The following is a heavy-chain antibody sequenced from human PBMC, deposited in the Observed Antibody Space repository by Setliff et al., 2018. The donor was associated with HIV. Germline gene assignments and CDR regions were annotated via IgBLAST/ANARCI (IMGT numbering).Heavy chain of an antibody. D-gene: IGHD6-13*01. V-gene: IGHV3-74*03. CDR2: INNDGSTS. J-gene: IGHJ4*02. Sequence: LRLTCAASGFTFGNYWMHWVRQAPGKGLEWVARINNDGSTSEHANAVKGRLTISRDNDRNTLYLEMNSLRVEDTALYYCVRVAGFSSSWFAYWGQGTLVTVSS. CDR3: VRVAGFSSSWFAY. CDR1: GFTFGNYW.